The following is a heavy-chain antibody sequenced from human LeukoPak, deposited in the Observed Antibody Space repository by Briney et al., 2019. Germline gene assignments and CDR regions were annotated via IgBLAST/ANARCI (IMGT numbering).Heavy chain of an antibody. CDR1: GYSVSSGYY. V-gene: IGHV4-38-2*02. CDR2: IYHSGST. CDR3: ARTTVVPHGPRKENWFDP. J-gene: IGHJ5*02. Sequence: SETLSLTCTVSGYSVSSGYYWGWIRQPPGKGLEWIGSIYHSGSTYYNPSLKSRVTISVDTSKNQFSLKLSSVTAADTAVYYCARTTVVPHGPRKENWFDPWGQGTLVTVSS. D-gene: IGHD4-23*01.